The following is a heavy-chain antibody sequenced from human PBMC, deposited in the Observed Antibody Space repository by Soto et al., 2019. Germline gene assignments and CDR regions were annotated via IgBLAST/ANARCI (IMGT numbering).Heavy chain of an antibody. D-gene: IGHD4-4*01. CDR2: IIPIFGTA. J-gene: IGHJ5*02. CDR1: GGTFGSYA. CDR3: ASDSNQYLNKYNWFDP. Sequence: ASVKVSCKASGGTFGSYAISWVRQAPGQGLEWMGGIIPIFGTANYAQKFQGRVTITADESTSTAYMELSSLRSEDTAVYYCASDSNQYLNKYNWFDPWGQGTLVTVSS. V-gene: IGHV1-69*13.